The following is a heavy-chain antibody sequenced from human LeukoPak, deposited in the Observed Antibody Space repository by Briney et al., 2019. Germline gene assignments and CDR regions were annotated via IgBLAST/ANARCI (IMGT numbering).Heavy chain of an antibody. CDR1: GYTFTGYY. CDR2: INPNNGGT. CDR3: VRAPGPAVDY. V-gene: IGHV1-2*06. J-gene: IGHJ4*02. Sequence: ASVKVSCKASGYTFTGYYIHWVRQAPGQGLEWMGRINPNNGGTNYAQKFRGRVTMTRDTSISTAYMELNRLTSDDTAVYYCVRAPGPAVDYWGQGTLATVSS.